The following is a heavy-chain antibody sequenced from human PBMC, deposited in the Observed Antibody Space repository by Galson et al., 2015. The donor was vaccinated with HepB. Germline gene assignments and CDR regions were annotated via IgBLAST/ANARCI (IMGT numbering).Heavy chain of an antibody. Sequence: SVKVSCKASGGTFTSYSFNWVRQAPGQGLEWMGRIIPSLKIANYAQRFQGRVTITADRSTSTAYMEVRSLRSEDTAVYYCARGPWGSGSYYPPFDYWGQGTLVTVSS. CDR1: GGTFTSYS. J-gene: IGHJ4*02. D-gene: IGHD3-10*01. CDR3: ARGPWGSGSYYPPFDY. V-gene: IGHV1-69*02. CDR2: IIPSLKIA.